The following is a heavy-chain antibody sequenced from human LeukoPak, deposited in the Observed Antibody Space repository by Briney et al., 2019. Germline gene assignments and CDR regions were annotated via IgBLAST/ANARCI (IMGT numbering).Heavy chain of an antibody. CDR2: INPNSGGT. Sequence: ASVKVSCKASGGTFSSYAISWVRQAPGQGLEWMGRINPNSGGTNYAQKFQGRVTMTRDTPISTAYMELSRLRSDDTAVYYCARGPSGWRDDYWGQGTLVTVSS. V-gene: IGHV1-2*06. J-gene: IGHJ4*02. D-gene: IGHD6-19*01. CDR3: ARGPSGWRDDY. CDR1: GGTFSSYA.